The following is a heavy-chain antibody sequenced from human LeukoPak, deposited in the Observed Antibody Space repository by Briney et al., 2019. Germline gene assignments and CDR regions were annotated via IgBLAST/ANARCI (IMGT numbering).Heavy chain of an antibody. Sequence: ASVKVSCKASGYTFTSYDINWVRQATGQGLGWMGWMNPNSGNTGYAQKFQGRVTMTRNTSISTAYMELSSLRSEDTAVYYCARPTRLWFGELSFTYWGQGTLVTVSS. CDR2: MNPNSGNT. D-gene: IGHD3-10*01. CDR3: ARPTRLWFGELSFTY. V-gene: IGHV1-8*01. CDR1: GYTFTSYD. J-gene: IGHJ4*02.